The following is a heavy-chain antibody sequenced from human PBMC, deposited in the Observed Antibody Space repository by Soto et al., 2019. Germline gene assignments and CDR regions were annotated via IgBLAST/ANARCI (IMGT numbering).Heavy chain of an antibody. CDR3: ARSEYSVFDF. Sequence: GSGPTLVNPTQTLTLTCTFSGFSRSTSKLGVGWIRQPPGKALEWLALIYWDDDKRYSPFLKSRLTITKDTSKNQVVLRMTNMDPVDTATYYCARSEYSVFDFWGQGTLVTVSS. D-gene: IGHD2-15*01. V-gene: IGHV2-5*02. CDR1: GFSRSTSKLG. J-gene: IGHJ4*01. CDR2: IYWDDDK.